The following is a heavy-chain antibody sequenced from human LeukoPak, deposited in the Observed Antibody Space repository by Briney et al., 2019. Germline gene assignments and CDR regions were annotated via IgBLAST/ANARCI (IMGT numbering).Heavy chain of an antibody. V-gene: IGHV3-73*01. CDR3: TRHPPHNYYYYYGMDV. CDR1: GFTFSGSA. J-gene: IGHJ6*02. CDR2: IRSKANSYAK. Sequence: GGSLKLSCAASGFTFSGSAMHWVRQASGKGLEWVGHIRSKANSYAKAYAASVKGRFTISRDDSKNTAYLQMNSLKTEDTAVYFCTRHPPHNYYYYYGMDVWGQGTTVTVS.